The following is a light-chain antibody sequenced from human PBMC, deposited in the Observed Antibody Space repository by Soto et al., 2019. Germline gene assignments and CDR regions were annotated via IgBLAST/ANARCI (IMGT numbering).Light chain of an antibody. J-gene: IGKJ2*01. CDR2: DAS. CDR1: LSVRNY. Sequence: EIVLTQSPATLSLSPGDRATLSCRASLSVRNYLDWYQQKPGQAPRLLIYDASNRATGIPARFSGSGSGKDFSLTISGLAPEDFADYYCQQRSNWPYTFGQGTILEIK. CDR3: QQRSNWPYT. V-gene: IGKV3-11*01.